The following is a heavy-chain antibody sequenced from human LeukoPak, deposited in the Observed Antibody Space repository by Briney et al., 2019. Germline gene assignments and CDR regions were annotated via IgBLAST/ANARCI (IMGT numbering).Heavy chain of an antibody. Sequence: ASVKVSCKASGYTFTSYDINWVRQATGQGLEWMGWINPNSGGTNYAQKFQGRVTMTRDTSISTAYMELSRLRSDDTAVYYCHRGGIAAAGTLADYFDYWGQGTLVTVSS. J-gene: IGHJ4*02. CDR3: HRGGIAAAGTLADYFDY. CDR2: INPNSGGT. V-gene: IGHV1-2*02. CDR1: GYTFTSYD. D-gene: IGHD6-13*01.